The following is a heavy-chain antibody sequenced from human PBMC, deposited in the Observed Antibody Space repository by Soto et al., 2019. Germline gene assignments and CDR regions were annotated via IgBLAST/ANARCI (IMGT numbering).Heavy chain of an antibody. CDR1: GFTFSSYA. D-gene: IGHD2-15*01. CDR3: ARAGCDGGSCYNLVGLRYSMDV. J-gene: IGHJ6*02. CDR2: ISYDGNNK. Sequence: QVQLVESGGGVVQPGRSQRLSCAASGFTFSSYAMYWVRQAPGKGLEWVAVISYDGNNKYYADSVKGRFTISRDNSKNTLYLGMNRRRAEDTAVYYCARAGCDGGSCYNLVGLRYSMDVWGQGTTVTVSS. V-gene: IGHV3-30-3*01.